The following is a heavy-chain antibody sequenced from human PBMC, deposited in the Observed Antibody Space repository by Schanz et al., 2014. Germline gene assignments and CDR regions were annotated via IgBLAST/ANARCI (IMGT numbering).Heavy chain of an antibody. D-gene: IGHD3-3*01. CDR2: IIPILDIT. V-gene: IGHV1-69*04. CDR3: ARGTRVRTTDFWSGLYYFDY. CDR1: GGTFSSFA. Sequence: QVQLVQSGAEVKKPGSSVKVSCKASGGTFSSFAIFWVRQAPGQGLEWMGTIIPILDITNYAQKFQGRVTITADKSTSTAYMELSNLRSEDTAVYYCARGTRVRTTDFWSGLYYFDYWGQGTLVTVSS. J-gene: IGHJ4*02.